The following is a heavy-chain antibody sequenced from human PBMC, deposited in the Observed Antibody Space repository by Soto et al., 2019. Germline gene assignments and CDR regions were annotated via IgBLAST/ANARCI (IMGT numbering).Heavy chain of an antibody. CDR2: ISADGRET. Sequence: GGSLRLSCAGSGFTFSTYALNWVRQAPGQGLGWVSTISADGRETYYADSVKGRSSISRDNSRNTVYLQLNTLRAEDTALYYCAMEGTIGSFHYWGQGTPVTVSS. J-gene: IGHJ4*02. CDR1: GFTFSTYA. CDR3: AMEGTIGSFHY. V-gene: IGHV3-23*01. D-gene: IGHD3-3*01.